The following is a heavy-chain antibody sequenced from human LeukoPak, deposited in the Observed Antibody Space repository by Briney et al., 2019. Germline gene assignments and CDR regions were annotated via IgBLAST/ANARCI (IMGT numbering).Heavy chain of an antibody. CDR1: GGSISSYY. CDR2: IKQDGSEK. V-gene: IGHV3-7*01. J-gene: IGHJ4*02. CDR3: ARAERGGSPGNC. D-gene: IGHD1-26*01. Sequence: ETLSLTCTVSGGSISSYYWSWIRQPPGKGLEWVANIKQDGSEKYYVDSVKGRFTISRDNAKNSLYLQMNSLRAEDTAVYYCARAERGGSPGNCWGQGTLVTVSS.